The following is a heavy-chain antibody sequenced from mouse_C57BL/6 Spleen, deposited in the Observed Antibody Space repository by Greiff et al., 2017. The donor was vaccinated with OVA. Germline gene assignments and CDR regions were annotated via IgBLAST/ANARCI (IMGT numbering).Heavy chain of an antibody. D-gene: IGHD1-1*01. CDR1: GYTFTSYW. Sequence: QVQLKQPGAELVMPGASVKLSCKASGYTFTSYWMHWVKQRPGQGLEWIGEIDPSDSYTNYNQKFKGKSTLTVDKSSSTAYMQLSSLTSEDSAVYYCARSTVVFDYWGQGTTLTVSS. J-gene: IGHJ2*01. V-gene: IGHV1-69*01. CDR2: IDPSDSYT. CDR3: ARSTVVFDY.